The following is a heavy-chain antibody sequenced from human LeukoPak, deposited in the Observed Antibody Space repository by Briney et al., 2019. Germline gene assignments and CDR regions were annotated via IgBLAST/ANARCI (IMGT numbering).Heavy chain of an antibody. CDR1: GYSFTSYR. V-gene: IGHV5-51*01. J-gene: IGHJ6*03. CDR3: ARQDSSSPSSKYYYYYYYMDV. CDR2: IYPGDSDT. D-gene: IGHD6-6*01. Sequence: GESLKISCKGSGYSFTSYRIGWVRQMPGKGLEWMGIIYPGDSDTRYSPSFQGQVTISADKSISTAYLQWSSLKASDTAMYYCARQDSSSPSSKYYYYYYYMDVWGKGTTVTVSS.